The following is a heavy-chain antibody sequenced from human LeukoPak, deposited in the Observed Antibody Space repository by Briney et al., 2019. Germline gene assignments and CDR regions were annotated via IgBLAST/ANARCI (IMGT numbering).Heavy chain of an antibody. CDR1: GGTFSSYA. V-gene: IGHV1-69*01. J-gene: IGHJ4*02. CDR2: IIPIFGTA. CDR3: ARSYGSGSYLAEYYFDY. Sequence: SVKVSCKASGGTFSSYAISGVRQAPGQGLEWMGGIIPIFGTANYAQKFQGRVTITADESTSTAYMELSSLRSEDTAVYYCARSYGSGSYLAEYYFDYWGQGTLVTVSS. D-gene: IGHD3-10*01.